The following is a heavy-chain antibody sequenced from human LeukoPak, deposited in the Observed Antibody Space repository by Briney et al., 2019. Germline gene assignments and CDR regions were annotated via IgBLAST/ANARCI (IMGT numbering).Heavy chain of an antibody. CDR3: ARDGLGYCSGGSCSLSTWEGINWFDP. J-gene: IGHJ5*02. V-gene: IGHV1-69*13. D-gene: IGHD2-15*01. CDR1: GYTFTSYG. CDR2: IIPIFGTA. Sequence: ASVKVSCKASGYTFTSYGISWVRQAPGQGLEWMGGIIPIFGTANYAQKFQGRVTITADESTSTAYMELSSLRSEDTAVYYCARDGLGYCSGGSCSLSTWEGINWFDPWGQGTLVTVSS.